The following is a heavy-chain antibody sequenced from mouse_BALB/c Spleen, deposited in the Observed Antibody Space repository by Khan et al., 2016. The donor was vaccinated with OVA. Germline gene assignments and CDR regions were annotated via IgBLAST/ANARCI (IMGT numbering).Heavy chain of an antibody. CDR3: ARGGYGGFAC. J-gene: IGHJ3*01. CDR2: ILPVSLST. Sequence: QVQLQQSGADLMKPGASVKISCMAIGYTFSSYCIEWVKQRPGHGLEWIGDILPVSLSTTYNEKFKGKSTFTADTSSNTAYMQLSSLTSEASAVYHCARGGYGGFACWGQGTLVTVS. CDR1: GYTFSSYC. D-gene: IGHD2-2*01. V-gene: IGHV1-9*01.